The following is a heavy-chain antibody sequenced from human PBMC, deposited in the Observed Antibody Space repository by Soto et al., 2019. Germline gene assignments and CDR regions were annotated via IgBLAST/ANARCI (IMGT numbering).Heavy chain of an antibody. CDR1: GFTFSSYS. CDR3: ARGDYYGSGSYYPCYFDY. Sequence: EVQLVESGGGLVKPGGSLRLSCAASGFTFSSYSMNWVRQAPGKGLEWVSSISSSSSYIYYADSVKGRFTISRDNAKNSLYLQMNSLRAEDTAVYYCARGDYYGSGSYYPCYFDYWGQGTLVTVSS. J-gene: IGHJ4*02. V-gene: IGHV3-21*01. D-gene: IGHD3-10*01. CDR2: ISSSSSYI.